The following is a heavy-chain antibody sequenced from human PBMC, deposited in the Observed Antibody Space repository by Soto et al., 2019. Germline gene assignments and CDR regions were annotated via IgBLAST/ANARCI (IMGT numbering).Heavy chain of an antibody. CDR2: TWSDGSRK. D-gene: IGHD2-21*01. CDR1: GFSFSSYG. CDR3: AGGRPGPVSKIPLLDP. Sequence: QVQLVESGGGVVQPGTSLRLSCTASGFSFSSYGMHWVRQAPGKGLEWVAITWSDGSRKYYADSVKGRFTISRDNPENTGFLEMNGLRVEATAMYYCAGGRPGPVSKIPLLDPWGQGTLVTVSS. V-gene: IGHV3-33*03. J-gene: IGHJ5*02.